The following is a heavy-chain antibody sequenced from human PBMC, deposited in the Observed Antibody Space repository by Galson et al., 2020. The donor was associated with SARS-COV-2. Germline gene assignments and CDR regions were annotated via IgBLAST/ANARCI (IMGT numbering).Heavy chain of an antibody. V-gene: IGHV4-39*01. CDR3: ARLGSGSYYNPLTFDY. Sequence: SETLSLTCTVSGGSISSSSYYWGWIRQPPGKGLEWIGSIYYSGSTYYNPSLKSRVTISVDTSKNQFSLKLSSVTAADTAVYYCARLGSGSYYNPLTFDYWGQGTLVTVSS. CDR1: GGSISSSSYY. CDR2: IYYSGST. D-gene: IGHD3-10*01. J-gene: IGHJ4*02.